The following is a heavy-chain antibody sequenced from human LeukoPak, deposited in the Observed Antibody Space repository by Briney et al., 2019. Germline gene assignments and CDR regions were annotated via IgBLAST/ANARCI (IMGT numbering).Heavy chain of an antibody. J-gene: IGHJ4*02. CDR1: GGSLSTYF. V-gene: IGHV4-59*01. CDR3: ARGGGYASPIGY. CDR2: IYHSGST. Sequence: MASETLSLTCTLSGGSLSTYFWSWIRQPPGKGLEWIGYIYHSGSTNYNPSLKSRDTISVDTSKNQFSLKLSSVTAADTAVYYCARGGGYASPIGYWGQGALVTVSS. D-gene: IGHD5-12*01.